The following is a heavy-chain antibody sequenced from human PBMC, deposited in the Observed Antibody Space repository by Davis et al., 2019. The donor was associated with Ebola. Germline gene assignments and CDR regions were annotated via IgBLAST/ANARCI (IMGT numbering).Heavy chain of an antibody. J-gene: IGHJ4*02. CDR3: ARDRYSDGSGYFFEQSH. V-gene: IGHV1-69*13. CDR1: GGTFSSYA. D-gene: IGHD3-3*01. CDR2: IIPIFGTA. Sequence: SVKVSCKASGGTFSSYAISWVRPAPGQGLEWMGGIIPIFGTANYAQRFQGRVTITADESTSTAYMELSSLRSEDTAMYYCARDRYSDGSGYFFEQSHWGQGTLVTVSS.